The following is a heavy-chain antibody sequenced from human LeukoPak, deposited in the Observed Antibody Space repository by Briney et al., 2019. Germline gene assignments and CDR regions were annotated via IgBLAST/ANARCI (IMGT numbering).Heavy chain of an antibody. CDR1: GFTFSSYG. D-gene: IGHD6-13*01. Sequence: GGSLRLSCAASGFTFSSYGMRWDRPAQGKGLEWVSDISGSGGSTYYADSVKGRFTISRDNSKNTLYLQMNSLRAEDTAVYYCAKEHGGSSWYEDAFDIWGQGTMVTVSS. CDR3: AKEHGGSSWYEDAFDI. V-gene: IGHV3-23*01. CDR2: ISGSGGST. J-gene: IGHJ3*02.